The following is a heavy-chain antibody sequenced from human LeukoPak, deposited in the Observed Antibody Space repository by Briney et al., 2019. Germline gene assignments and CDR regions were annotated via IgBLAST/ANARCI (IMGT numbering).Heavy chain of an antibody. CDR1: GGSLRDYY. CDR2: INASGRS. J-gene: IGHJ1*01. CDR3: ARGRLWFGLFDR. D-gene: IGHD3-10*01. V-gene: IGHV4-34*01. Sequence: SETLSLTCVLHGGSLRDYYWRWIRQPPGGRAEWIGEINASGRSNYTTSLKSRATIDVDTSKNQTPLTLTSVTAADTAVYYCARGRLWFGLFDRWGQGTLVTVSS.